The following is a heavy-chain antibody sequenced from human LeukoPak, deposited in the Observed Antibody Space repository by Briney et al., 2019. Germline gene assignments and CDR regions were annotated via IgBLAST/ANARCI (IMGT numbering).Heavy chain of an antibody. V-gene: IGHV4-61*02. D-gene: IGHD2-2*01. CDR1: GGSISSGSYY. CDR2: IYTSGST. CDR3: ARLRYCSSTSCPG. Sequence: PSETLSLTCTVSGGSISSGSYYWSWIRQPAGKGLEWIGRIYTSGSTNYNPSLKSRVTISVDTSKNQFSLKLSSVTAADTAVYYCARLRYCSSTSCPGWGQGTLVTVSS. J-gene: IGHJ4*02.